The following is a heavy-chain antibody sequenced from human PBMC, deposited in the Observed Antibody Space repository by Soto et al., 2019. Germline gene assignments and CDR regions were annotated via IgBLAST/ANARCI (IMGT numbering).Heavy chain of an antibody. CDR2: INPNGGYT. V-gene: IGHV1-46*01. J-gene: IGHJ4*02. CDR3: TRADSDVVILPDVRPLFDL. D-gene: IGHD2-21*02. CDR1: GYDFFKYN. Sequence: QVQLVQSGAEVKKPGASVKVSCKTSGYDFFKYNMHWVRQAPGQGLEWRGVINPNGGYTRHAQKFQGRVIMTRDTSSKIVYMELSGLTSADTAMYYCTRADSDVVILPDVRPLFDLWGQGALVTVSS.